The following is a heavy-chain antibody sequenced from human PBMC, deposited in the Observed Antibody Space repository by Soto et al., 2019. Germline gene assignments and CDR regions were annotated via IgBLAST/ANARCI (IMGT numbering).Heavy chain of an antibody. J-gene: IGHJ6*02. CDR3: ARRGVWSGYTYGMDV. Sequence: PSETLSLTCTVSGGSVSGGSYYWNWIRQPPGKGLEYIGYIYCSGNTNYNPSLKSRVTISVDTSKNQFSLKLSSVTAADTAVYYCARRGVWSGYTYGMDVWGQGTTVTVSS. D-gene: IGHD3-3*01. CDR2: IYCSGNT. V-gene: IGHV4-61*01. CDR1: GGSVSGGSYY.